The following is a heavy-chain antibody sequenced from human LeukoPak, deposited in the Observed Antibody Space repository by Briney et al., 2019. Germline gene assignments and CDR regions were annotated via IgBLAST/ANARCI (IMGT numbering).Heavy chain of an antibody. V-gene: IGHV4-59*12. CDR2: IYYSGST. CDR3: AREEGVRGVIFYYYYYMDV. J-gene: IGHJ6*03. Sequence: SETLSLTCTVSGGSISSYYWSWIRQPPGKGLEWIGYIYYSGSTNYNPSLKSRVTISVDTSKNQFSLKLSSVTAADTAVYYCAREEGVRGVIFYYYYYMDVWGKGTTVTISS. CDR1: GGSISSYY. D-gene: IGHD3-10*01.